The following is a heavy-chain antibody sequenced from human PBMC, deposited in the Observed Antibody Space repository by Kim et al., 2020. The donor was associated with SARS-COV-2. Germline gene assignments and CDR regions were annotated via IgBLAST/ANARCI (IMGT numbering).Heavy chain of an antibody. CDR3: TRGNSANYGGNSGDY. D-gene: IGHD4-17*01. V-gene: IGHV3-73*01. CDR1: GFTFSGSA. J-gene: IGHJ4*02. CDR2: IRSKANSYAT. Sequence: GGSLRLSCAASGFTFSGSAMHWVRQASGKGLEWVGRIRSKANSYATAYAASVKGRFTISRDDSKNTAYLQMNSLKTEDTAVYYCTRGNSANYGGNSGDYWGQGTLVTVSS.